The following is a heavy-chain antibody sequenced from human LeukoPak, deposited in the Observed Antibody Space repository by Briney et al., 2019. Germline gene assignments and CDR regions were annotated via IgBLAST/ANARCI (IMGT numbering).Heavy chain of an antibody. J-gene: IGHJ4*02. CDR3: AKELGYCSSASCSPFDY. D-gene: IGHD2-2*01. Sequence: GGSLRLSCAASGVSFSNYAMSWVRQAPGRGLEWVSGISASGGSTYYADSVKGRFTVSRDNSKNTLYLQMNSLSAEDTALYYCAKELGYCSSASCSPFDYWGQGTLVTVSS. V-gene: IGHV3-23*01. CDR2: ISASGGST. CDR1: GVSFSNYA.